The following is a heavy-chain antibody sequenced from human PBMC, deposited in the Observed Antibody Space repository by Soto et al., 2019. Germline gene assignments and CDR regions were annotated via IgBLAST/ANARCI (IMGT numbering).Heavy chain of an antibody. D-gene: IGHD6-19*01. CDR1: GFTFSSYA. CDR3: ARELAVAGTSYYFDY. CDR2: ISYDGSNK. J-gene: IGHJ4*02. V-gene: IGHV3-30-3*01. Sequence: TGGSLRLSCAASGFTFSSYAMHWVRQAPGKGLEWVAVISYDGSNKYYADSVKGRFTISRDNSKNTLYLQMNSLRAEDTAVYYCARELAVAGTSYYFDYWGQGTLVTVSS.